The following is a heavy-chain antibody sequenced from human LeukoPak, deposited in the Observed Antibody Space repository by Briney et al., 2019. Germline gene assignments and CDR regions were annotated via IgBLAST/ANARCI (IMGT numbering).Heavy chain of an antibody. J-gene: IGHJ3*02. CDR1: GFTFSSYS. Sequence: GGSLRLSCAASGFTFSSYSINWVRQAPGKGLEWVSSIDSSSSYIYYADSVKGRFTISRDNAKNSLYLQMNSLRTKDTAVYYCARDLSSSGWYLSDAFDIWGQGTMVTVSS. CDR2: IDSSSSYI. D-gene: IGHD6-19*01. CDR3: ARDLSSSGWYLSDAFDI. V-gene: IGHV3-21*01.